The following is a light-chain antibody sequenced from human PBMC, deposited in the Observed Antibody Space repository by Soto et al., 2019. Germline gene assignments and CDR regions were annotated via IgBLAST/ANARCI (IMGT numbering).Light chain of an antibody. V-gene: IGKV3-15*01. CDR3: QQYNNWPWT. CDR2: SAS. Sequence: EQVMAQSPATLSVSPGERATLSCRASQSVSSDLAWYQQKPGQAPRLLIYSASTRPTGIPARFSGSGSGTEFTLIIISLQSEDFAVYYCQQYNNWPWTFGQGTKVDIK. J-gene: IGKJ1*01. CDR1: QSVSSD.